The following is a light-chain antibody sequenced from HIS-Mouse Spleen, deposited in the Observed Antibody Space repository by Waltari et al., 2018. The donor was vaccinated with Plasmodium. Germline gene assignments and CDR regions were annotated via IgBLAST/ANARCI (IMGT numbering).Light chain of an antibody. CDR2: GAS. V-gene: IGKV3-20*01. J-gene: IGKJ4*01. CDR3: QQYGSSPLT. CDR1: QSVSSSY. Sequence: EIVLTQSPGTLSLSPGERATLSCRASQSVSSSYLAWYQQKPGQAPRLLIYGASSRATGIPDRCIGSGSGTDFTLTISRLEPEDFAVYYCQQYGSSPLTFGGGTKVEIK.